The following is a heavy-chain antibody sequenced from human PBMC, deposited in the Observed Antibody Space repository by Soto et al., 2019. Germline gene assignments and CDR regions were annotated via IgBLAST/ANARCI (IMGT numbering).Heavy chain of an antibody. CDR2: VSAYNGNT. J-gene: IGHJ4*02. CDR3: TRGAGQGSGSYE. CDR1: GYIFTSYG. Sequence: QVQLVQSGAEVKKPGASVKVSCKASGYIFTSYGITWVRQAPGQGLEWMGWVSAYNGNTQYAQKLQGRVTMSTDTSTSTAYMELRSMRSAGTAVYYCTRGAGQGSGSYEWGQGTRVTVSS. D-gene: IGHD3-10*01. V-gene: IGHV1-18*01.